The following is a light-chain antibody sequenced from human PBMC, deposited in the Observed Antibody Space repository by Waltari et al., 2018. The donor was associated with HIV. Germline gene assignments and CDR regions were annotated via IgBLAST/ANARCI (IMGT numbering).Light chain of an antibody. CDR3: HSTYNLGTWV. CDR2: KNT. Sequence: SSELAQVPSVSVSPGQTATITCAGNSLTKPSFSWYRLKPGQAPALRILKNTERPSGIPLRFSGSASVTTVALTLTGVQPEYEALYYCHSTYNLGTWVFGGCTKLTVL. CDR1: SLTKPS. J-gene: IGLJ3*02. V-gene: IGLV3-25*03.